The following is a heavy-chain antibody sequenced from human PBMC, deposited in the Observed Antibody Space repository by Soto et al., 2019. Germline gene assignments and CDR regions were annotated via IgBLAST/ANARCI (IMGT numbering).Heavy chain of an antibody. CDR3: ARDSGGNSENYYGLDV. J-gene: IGHJ6*02. Sequence: QVQLQESGPGLVKPSQTLSLSCNVYGVSVSSGDYYWSWICQHAGGGLEWIGYIDRSGSTYYKPSLRGRVIMSVDTSTNQIYLRLLSVTAADTAMYYCARDSGGNSENYYGLDVWGHGTTVTVSS. CDR1: GVSVSSGDYY. V-gene: IGHV4-31*03. D-gene: IGHD1-1*01. CDR2: IDRSGST.